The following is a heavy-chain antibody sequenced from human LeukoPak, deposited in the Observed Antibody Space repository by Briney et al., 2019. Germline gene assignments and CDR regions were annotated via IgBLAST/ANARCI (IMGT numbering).Heavy chain of an antibody. CDR2: ISGSGGST. D-gene: IGHD3-10*01. CDR1: GFTVSSNY. CDR3: AKDEGWFGGNNDY. V-gene: IGHV3-23*01. Sequence: PGGSPRLSCAASGFTVSSNYMSWVRQAPGKGLEWVSAISGSGGSTYYADSVKGRFTISRDNSKNTLYLQMNSLRAEDTAVYYCAKDEGWFGGNNDYWGQGTLVTVSS. J-gene: IGHJ4*02.